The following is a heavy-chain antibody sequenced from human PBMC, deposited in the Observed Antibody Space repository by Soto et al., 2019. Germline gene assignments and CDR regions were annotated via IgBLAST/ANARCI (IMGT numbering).Heavy chain of an antibody. D-gene: IGHD3-16*02. V-gene: IGHV4-31*03. CDR2: IHYSGIT. CDR3: ARGVIH. CDR1: GGSISSGGYY. J-gene: IGHJ4*02. Sequence: QVQLQESGPGLVKPSQTLSLTCTVSGGSISSGGYYWSWIRQHPGKGLEWIGYIHYSGITSYNPSLKSRLTISVDTSKIQFSLKLISVTAADTADYYCARGVIHWGQGTLVTVSS.